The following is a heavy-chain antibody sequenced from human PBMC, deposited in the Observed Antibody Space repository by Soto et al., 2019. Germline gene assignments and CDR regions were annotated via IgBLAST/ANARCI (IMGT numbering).Heavy chain of an antibody. J-gene: IGHJ3*02. CDR2: IYYSGST. Sequence: QLQLQESGPGLVKPSETLSLTCTVSGGSISSSSYYWGWIRQPPGKGLEWIGSIYYSGSTYYNPSLKSRVTISVDTSKNQFSLKLSSVTAADTAVYYCASRITENAFDIWGQGTMVTVSS. CDR3: ASRITENAFDI. V-gene: IGHV4-39*01. CDR1: GGSISSSSYY. D-gene: IGHD3-10*01.